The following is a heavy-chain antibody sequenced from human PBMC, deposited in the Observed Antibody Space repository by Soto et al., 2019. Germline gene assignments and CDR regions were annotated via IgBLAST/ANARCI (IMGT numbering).Heavy chain of an antibody. V-gene: IGHV4-39*07. Sequence: SETLSLTCTVSGGSISSSSYYWGWIRQPPGKGLEWVGSIYYTGSTYYNPSRESRVTISVDTSKSQFSMKLRSVSAADTAVYYCARALDKGSDPFVPWGQGTLVTVAS. J-gene: IGHJ5*02. CDR3: ARALDKGSDPFVP. D-gene: IGHD1-26*01. CDR2: IYYTGST. CDR1: GGSISSSSYY.